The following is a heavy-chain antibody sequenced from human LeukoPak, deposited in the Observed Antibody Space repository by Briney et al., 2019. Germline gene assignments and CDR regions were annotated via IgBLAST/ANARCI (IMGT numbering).Heavy chain of an antibody. CDR3: ARDDYGSGSWHDS. Sequence: GGSLRLSCAASGFTLDDYGMSWVRQAPGKGLEWVSGIIWSGGSTGYADSVKGRFTISRDNAKNSLYLQMNSLRAEDTALYYCARDDYGSGSWHDSWGQGTLVTVSS. CDR2: IIWSGGST. D-gene: IGHD3-10*01. J-gene: IGHJ4*02. V-gene: IGHV3-20*04. CDR1: GFTLDDYG.